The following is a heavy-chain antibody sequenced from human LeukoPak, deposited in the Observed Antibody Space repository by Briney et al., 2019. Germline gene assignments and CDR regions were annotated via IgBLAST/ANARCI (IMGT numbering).Heavy chain of an antibody. CDR1: GYSFTGYY. Sequence: ASVTVSCKASGYSFTGYYMHWVRQAPGQGPEWMGWIFPNSGDTHYAQKFQGRVSMTRDTSISTAYMELNRLTSDDTAIYYCARAEGSGYYQGRDYWGQGTLVTVSS. V-gene: IGHV1-2*02. CDR3: ARAEGSGYYQGRDY. J-gene: IGHJ4*02. D-gene: IGHD3-22*01. CDR2: IFPNSGDT.